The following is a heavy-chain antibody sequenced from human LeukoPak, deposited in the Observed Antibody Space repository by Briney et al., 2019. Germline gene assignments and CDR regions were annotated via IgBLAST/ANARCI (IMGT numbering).Heavy chain of an antibody. V-gene: IGHV3-74*01. Sequence: PGGSESLSCAPSAFTFSNLWMHWVRQAPGKGLVWVSCINSDGISPRYAHSVRGRFTISRDNAKNTLYLQMNNLRAEDTAVHYCARGYYDSSGYYLIDYWGRGTMVSVCS. CDR1: AFTFSNLW. J-gene: IGHJ4*02. CDR2: INSDGISP. D-gene: IGHD3-22*01. CDR3: ARGYYDSSGYYLIDY.